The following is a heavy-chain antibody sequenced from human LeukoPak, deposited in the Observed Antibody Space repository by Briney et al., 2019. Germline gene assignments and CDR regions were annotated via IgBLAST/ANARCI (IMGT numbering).Heavy chain of an antibody. CDR2: ISNRGST. J-gene: IGHJ3*01. CDR1: GASVSSHF. V-gene: IGHV4-59*02. Sequence: PSETLTLTCGASGASVSSHFWSWIRQTPGMGLEWIGYISNRGSTGYNPSLRSRVTISVDAPKNEVSLNLRSVSAADTAVYYCAKDDSGTYFAFDFWGQGRTV. D-gene: IGHD1-26*01. CDR3: AKDDSGTYFAFDF.